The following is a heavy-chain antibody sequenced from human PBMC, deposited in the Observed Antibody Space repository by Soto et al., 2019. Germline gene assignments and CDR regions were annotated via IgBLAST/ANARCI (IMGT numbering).Heavy chain of an antibody. V-gene: IGHV3-30*18. J-gene: IGHJ5*01. Sequence: QVQLVESGGGVVQPGRSLRLSCVVSGFTFSNYGMHWVRQAPGKGLEWVAFISYDGSNEYYAGSVKGRFNISRDNSKNTLYLQMNSLSAEDTAVYYCAKDRGNLGWFDYWGQGTLVTVSS. CDR2: ISYDGSNE. CDR3: AKDRGNLGWFDY. CDR1: GFTFSNYG.